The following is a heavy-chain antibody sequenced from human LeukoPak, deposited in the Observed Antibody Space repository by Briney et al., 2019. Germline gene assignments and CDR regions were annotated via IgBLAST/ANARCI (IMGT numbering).Heavy chain of an antibody. CDR2: IYYSGST. CDR1: GGSISSYY. D-gene: IGHD5-24*01. CDR3: VDGYNYDY. J-gene: IGHJ4*02. V-gene: IGHV4-59*01. Sequence: PSETLSLTCTVSGGSISSYYWSWIRQPPGKGLEWIGYIYYSGSTNYNPSLKSRVTISVDTSKNQFSLKLSSVTAADTAVYYGVDGYNYDYWGQGTLVTVSS.